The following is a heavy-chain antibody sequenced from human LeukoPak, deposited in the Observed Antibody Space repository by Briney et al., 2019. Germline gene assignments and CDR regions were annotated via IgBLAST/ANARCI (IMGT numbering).Heavy chain of an antibody. CDR3: AKDEDPYYYGSGACDY. J-gene: IGHJ4*02. Sequence: PGGSLRLSCAASGFTFSSYGMHWVRQAPGKGLEWVAVIWYDGSNKYYADSVKGRFPISRDNSKNTLYLQMNSLRAEARAVFCWAKDEDPYYYGSGACDYWGQGTLVTVSS. CDR2: IWYDGSNK. V-gene: IGHV3-33*06. D-gene: IGHD3-10*01. CDR1: GFTFSSYG.